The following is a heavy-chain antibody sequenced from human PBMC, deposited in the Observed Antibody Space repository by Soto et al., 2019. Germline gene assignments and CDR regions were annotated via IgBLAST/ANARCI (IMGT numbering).Heavy chain of an antibody. CDR1: GFTFSSYG. Sequence: GGSLRLSCAASGFTFSSYGMNWVRQAPGKGLEWVSYISSTSSTTSYADSVKGRFTISRDKAKNSLYLQMSGLRAEDTAVYYCARGGADRPGYWGQGTLVTVSS. CDR2: ISSTSSTT. V-gene: IGHV3-48*01. D-gene: IGHD3-22*01. J-gene: IGHJ4*02. CDR3: ARGGADRPGY.